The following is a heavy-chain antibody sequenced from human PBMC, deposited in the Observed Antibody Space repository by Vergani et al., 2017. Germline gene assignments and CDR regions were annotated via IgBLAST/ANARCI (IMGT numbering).Heavy chain of an antibody. D-gene: IGHD3-22*01. V-gene: IGHV4-59*01. CDR1: GGSISSYY. CDR2: IYYSGST. Sequence: QVQLQESGPGLVKPSETLSLTCTVSGGSISSYYWSWIRQPPGKGLEWIGYIYYSGSTNYNPSLKSRVTISVDTSKNQFSLKLSSVTAADTAVYYCAREGYYYSSGYLWFDPWGQGTLVTVSS. CDR3: AREGYYYSSGYLWFDP. J-gene: IGHJ5*02.